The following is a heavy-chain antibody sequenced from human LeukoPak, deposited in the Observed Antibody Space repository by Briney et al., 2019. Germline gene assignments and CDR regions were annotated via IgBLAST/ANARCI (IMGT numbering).Heavy chain of an antibody. Sequence: GGSLRLSCAASGFTFSLFGMSWVRQAPGKGLERVSSIGGSAGRTYYADSVKGRFTISRDDSKDTLFLQMNSLRVEDTALYFCAKDQITEPDDFWGPGTLVTVSS. V-gene: IGHV3-23*01. CDR2: IGGSAGRT. D-gene: IGHD5-24*01. CDR3: AKDQITEPDDF. J-gene: IGHJ4*02. CDR1: GFTFSLFG.